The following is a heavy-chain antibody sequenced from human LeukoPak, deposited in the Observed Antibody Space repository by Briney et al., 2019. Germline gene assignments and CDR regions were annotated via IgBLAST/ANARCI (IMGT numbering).Heavy chain of an antibody. Sequence: GGSLRLSCAASGFTFSSYSMNWVRQAPGKGLEWVSSISSSSSYIKCADSVKGRFTISRDNAKNSLYLQMNSLRAEDTAVYYCARGGPRDGYDYWGQGTLVTVSS. CDR3: ARGGPRDGYDY. CDR1: GFTFSSYS. D-gene: IGHD5-18*01. V-gene: IGHV3-21*01. J-gene: IGHJ4*02. CDR2: ISSSSSYI.